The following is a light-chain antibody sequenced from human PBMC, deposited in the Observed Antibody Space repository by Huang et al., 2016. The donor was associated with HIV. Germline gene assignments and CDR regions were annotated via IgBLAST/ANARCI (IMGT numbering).Light chain of an antibody. CDR2: GAS. Sequence: EIVLTQSPGTLSLSPGERATLSCRASQSVVSTYLAWYQQKPGQAPRLIIDGASSRATGIPDRFSGSGSGSDFTLSISRLEPEDSAVYYCQQFGSSLITFGQGTRLEIK. J-gene: IGKJ5*01. CDR3: QQFGSSLIT. CDR1: QSVVSTY. V-gene: IGKV3-20*01.